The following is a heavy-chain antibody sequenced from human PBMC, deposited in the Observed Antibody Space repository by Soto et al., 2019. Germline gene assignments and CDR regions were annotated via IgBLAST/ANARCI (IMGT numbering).Heavy chain of an antibody. J-gene: IGHJ6*02. Sequence: WIRQSPGKGLEWMGIIYPLNSETRYSPSFQGQVTISADTSTDTAYLQWSSLKASDTATYYCARPSNGYSGYDYRRSYYYALDVWGQGTTVTVSS. CDR3: ARPSNGYSGYDYRRSYYYALDV. CDR2: IYPLNSET. D-gene: IGHD5-12*01. V-gene: IGHV5-51*01.